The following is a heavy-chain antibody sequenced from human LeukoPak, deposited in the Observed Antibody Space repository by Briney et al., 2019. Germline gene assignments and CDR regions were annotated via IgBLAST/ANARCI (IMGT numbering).Heavy chain of an antibody. V-gene: IGHV4-34*01. CDR2: INHSGST. Sequence: PSETLSLTCAVYGGSFSGYYWSWIRQPPGKGLEWIGEINHSGSTNYNPSLKSRVTISVDTSKNQFSLKLSSVTAADTAVYYCARVRYDFWSAVPHYFDYWGQGTLVTVSS. J-gene: IGHJ4*02. D-gene: IGHD3-3*01. CDR3: ARVRYDFWSAVPHYFDY. CDR1: GGSFSGYY.